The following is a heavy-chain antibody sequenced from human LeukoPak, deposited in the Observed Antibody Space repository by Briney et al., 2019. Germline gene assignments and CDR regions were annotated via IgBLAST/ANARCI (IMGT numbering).Heavy chain of an antibody. J-gene: IGHJ2*01. Sequence: PSETLSLTCTVSGGSISSTTYYWGWIRQPPGRWLEWIGSIYYSGSTYYNPSLKSRVTISADTSKNQFSLRLTSVTAADTAVYYCATCGTAAHWYFDLWGRGTLVTVSS. CDR3: ATCGTAAHWYFDL. CDR1: GGSISSTTYY. CDR2: IYYSGST. D-gene: IGHD1-26*01. V-gene: IGHV4-39*01.